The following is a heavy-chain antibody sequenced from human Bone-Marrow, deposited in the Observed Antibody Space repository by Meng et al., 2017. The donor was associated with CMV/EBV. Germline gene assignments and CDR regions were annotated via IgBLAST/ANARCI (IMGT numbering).Heavy chain of an antibody. CDR2: ISWNSGSM. D-gene: IGHD3-3*01. V-gene: IGHV3-9*03. Sequence: GGSLRLSCAASGFTFDDYAMHWVRQAPGKGLEWVSGISWNSGSMGYADSVKGRFTISRDNAKSTLDLQMNSLRAEDMAVYYCAKDRGGTVFGATRGACDIWGQGTMVTVSS. J-gene: IGHJ3*02. CDR1: GFTFDDYA. CDR3: AKDRGGTVFGATRGACDI.